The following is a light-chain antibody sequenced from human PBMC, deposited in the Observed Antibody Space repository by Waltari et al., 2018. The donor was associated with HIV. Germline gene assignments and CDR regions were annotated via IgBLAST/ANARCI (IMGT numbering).Light chain of an antibody. CDR3: AAWDDSLLYV. CDR2: RNN. CDR1: SSNIGSNY. J-gene: IGLJ1*01. V-gene: IGLV1-47*01. Sequence: QSVLTQPPSASGTPGQRVTISCSGSSSNIGSNYVYWYQQLPGTAPKILIYRNNQRPSGVPDRFSGSKSGTSASLAISGVRSEDEADYYCAAWDDSLLYVFGTGTKVTVL.